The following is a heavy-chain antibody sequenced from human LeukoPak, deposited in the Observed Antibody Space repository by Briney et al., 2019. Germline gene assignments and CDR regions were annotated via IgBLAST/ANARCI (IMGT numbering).Heavy chain of an antibody. V-gene: IGHV3-23*01. Sequence: GGSLRLSCAASGFTFSSYAMSWVRQAPGKGLEWVSAISGSGGSTYYADSVKGRFTISRDNSKNTLYLQMNSLRAEDTAVYYCAKGRIWFGKFKEFDPWGQGTLVTVSS. CDR3: AKGRIWFGKFKEFDP. CDR2: ISGSGGST. D-gene: IGHD3-10*01. J-gene: IGHJ5*02. CDR1: GFTFSSYA.